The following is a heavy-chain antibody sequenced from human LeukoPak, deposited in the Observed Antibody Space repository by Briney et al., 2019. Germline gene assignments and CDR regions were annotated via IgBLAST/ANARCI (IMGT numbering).Heavy chain of an antibody. V-gene: IGHV3-21*06. CDR2: IDSTSSLI. CDR1: GFTFESYT. J-gene: IGHJ4*02. CDR3: ARDYSSGWFAKGAY. Sequence: GGSLRLSCAGSGFTFESYTMTWLRQAPGKGLEWVSSIDSTSSLINYADSVKGRFTTSRANDNNTLFLQMNSLRAEDTGTYYCARDYSSGWFAKGAYWGQGALVLVSS. D-gene: IGHD6-19*01.